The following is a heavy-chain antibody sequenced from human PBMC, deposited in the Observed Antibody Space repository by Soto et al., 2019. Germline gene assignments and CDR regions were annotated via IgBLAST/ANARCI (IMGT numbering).Heavy chain of an antibody. Sequence: SVKVSCKACGGTFSSYAISWVRQAPGQGLEWMGGIIPIFGTANYAQKFQGRVTITADESTSRAYMELSSLRSEDTAVYYCARSFETGLYYYGMDFWGQGXTVTVYS. D-gene: IGHD3-9*01. CDR3: ARSFETGLYYYGMDF. V-gene: IGHV1-69*13. CDR1: GGTFSSYA. J-gene: IGHJ6*02. CDR2: IIPIFGTA.